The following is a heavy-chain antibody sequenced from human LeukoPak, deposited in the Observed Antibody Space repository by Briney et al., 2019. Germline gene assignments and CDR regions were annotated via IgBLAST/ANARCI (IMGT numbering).Heavy chain of an antibody. J-gene: IGHJ6*03. CDR3: VRGRVSSSTWYSTYYYFFYMDL. CDR2: IYYTGHT. D-gene: IGHD4-11*01. CDR1: GGSIYDFY. V-gene: IGHV4-59*01. Sequence: LETLSLTCRVSGGSIYDFYWNWIRQPPGKALEWLGYIYYTGHTSYNPSLKSRVTISVDRSKNQFSLNLKSVTDADTAVYYCVRGRVSSSTWYSTYYYFFYMDLWGKGTTVTVSS.